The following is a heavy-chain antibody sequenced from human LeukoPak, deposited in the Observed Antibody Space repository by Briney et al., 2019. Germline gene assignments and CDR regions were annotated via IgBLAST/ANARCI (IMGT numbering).Heavy chain of an antibody. CDR3: ARAPAARDAFDI. CDR2: INPSGDST. J-gene: IGHJ3*02. V-gene: IGHV1-46*01. Sequence: ASVKVSCKASGYSFSSYYMHWVRQAPGQGLEWMGIINPSGDSTTYAQKFQGRVTMTRDTSTSTVYMELSSLRSEDTAVYYCARAPAARDAFDIWGQGTMVTVSS. D-gene: IGHD2-2*01. CDR1: GYSFSSYY.